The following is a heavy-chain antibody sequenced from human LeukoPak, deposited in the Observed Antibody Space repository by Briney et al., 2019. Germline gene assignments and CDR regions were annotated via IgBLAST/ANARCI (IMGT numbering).Heavy chain of an antibody. Sequence: PSETLSLTCTVSGGSISSSSYYWGWIRQPPGKGLEWIGSIYYSGSTYYNPSLKSRVTISVDTSKNQFSLKLSSVTAADTAVYYCARDSESVDYYDSSGYPGAGMDVWGQGTTVTVSS. V-gene: IGHV4-39*07. CDR2: IYYSGST. CDR1: GGSISSSSYY. CDR3: ARDSESVDYYDSSGYPGAGMDV. D-gene: IGHD3-22*01. J-gene: IGHJ6*02.